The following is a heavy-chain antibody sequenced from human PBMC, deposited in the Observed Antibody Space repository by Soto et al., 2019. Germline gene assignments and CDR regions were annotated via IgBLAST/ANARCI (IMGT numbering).Heavy chain of an antibody. V-gene: IGHV4-30-4*01. J-gene: IGHJ4*02. CDR1: GGSISSGDYY. D-gene: IGHD3-10*01. CDR2: IYYSGST. Sequence: QVRLQESGPGLVKPSQTLALTCTVSGGSISSGDYYWSWIRQPSGKGLEWIGYIYYSGSTYYNPSLTSRVTISVDTSKNQFSLKLSSVTAADTAVYYCARVPYYYGSGSGDYWGQGTLVTVSS. CDR3: ARVPYYYGSGSGDY.